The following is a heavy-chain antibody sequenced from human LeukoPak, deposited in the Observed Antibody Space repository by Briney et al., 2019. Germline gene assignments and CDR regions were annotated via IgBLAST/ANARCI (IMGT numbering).Heavy chain of an antibody. CDR3: ARGDSGYSYGSNGPHLDY. CDR2: IYYSGST. Sequence: SETLSLTCTVSGGSISSGGYYWSWIRQHPGKGLEWIGYIYYSGSTNYNPSLKSRVTVSVDTSKNQFSLKLSSVTAADTAVYYCARGDSGYSYGSNGPHLDYWGQGTLVTVSS. V-gene: IGHV4-31*03. CDR1: GGSISSGGYY. J-gene: IGHJ4*02. D-gene: IGHD5-18*01.